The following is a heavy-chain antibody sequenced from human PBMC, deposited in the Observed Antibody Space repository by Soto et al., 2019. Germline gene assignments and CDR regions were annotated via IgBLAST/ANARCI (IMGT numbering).Heavy chain of an antibody. CDR1: GGSISSGGYY. V-gene: IGHV4-31*03. Sequence: QVQLQESGPGLVKPSQTLSLTCTVSGGSISSGGYYWSWIRQHPGKGLGWIGYIYYSGSTSYNPSLRGRVTISVDTCKNPFSLKLSSVTAADTGVYYCARVCGGDCHYGMDVWGQGTTVTVSS. CDR3: ARVCGGDCHYGMDV. J-gene: IGHJ6*02. D-gene: IGHD2-21*02. CDR2: IYYSGST.